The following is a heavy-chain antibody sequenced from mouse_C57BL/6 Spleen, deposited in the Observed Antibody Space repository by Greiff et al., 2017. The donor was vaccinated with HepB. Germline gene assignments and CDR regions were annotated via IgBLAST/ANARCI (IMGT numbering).Heavy chain of an antibody. CDR3: ARGHGNTRARDY. CDR2: IYPGSGST. J-gene: IGHJ4*01. D-gene: IGHD2-1*01. Sequence: VQLHQPGAELVKPGASVKMSCKASGYTFTSYWITWVKQRPGQGLEWIGDIYPGSGSTNYNEKFKSKATLTVDTSSSTAYMQLSSLTAEDSAVYDCARGHGNTRARDYWGQGTSVTVSS. V-gene: IGHV1-55*01. CDR1: GYTFTSYW.